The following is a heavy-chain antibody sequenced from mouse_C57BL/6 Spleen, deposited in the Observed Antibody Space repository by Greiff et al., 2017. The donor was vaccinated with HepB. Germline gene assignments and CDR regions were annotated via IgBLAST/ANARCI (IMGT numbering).Heavy chain of an antibody. Sequence: QVQLQQSGAELARPGASVKLSCKASGYTFTSYGISWVKQRTGQGLEWIGEIYPRSGNTYYNEKFKGKATLTADKSSSTAYMELRRLTSEHSAVYVCASAPRRGYGSSEDSMDHWGQGTSVTVSS. CDR3: ASAPRRGYGSSEDSMDH. CDR1: GYTFTSYG. J-gene: IGHJ4*01. V-gene: IGHV1-81*01. D-gene: IGHD1-1*01. CDR2: IYPRSGNT.